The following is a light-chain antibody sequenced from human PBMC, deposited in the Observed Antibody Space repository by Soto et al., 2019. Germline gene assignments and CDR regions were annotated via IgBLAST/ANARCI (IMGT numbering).Light chain of an antibody. Sequence: DIQMTQSPSSLSASVGDRVTITCRASQSISSYLNWYQQKPGKAPKLLIYAASSLQSGVPSRFSGSGSGTDFTLTISSLPPEDFATYYCQQSYSTPQTCGPGTKVDIK. CDR1: QSISSY. J-gene: IGKJ3*01. V-gene: IGKV1-39*01. CDR2: AAS. CDR3: QQSYSTPQT.